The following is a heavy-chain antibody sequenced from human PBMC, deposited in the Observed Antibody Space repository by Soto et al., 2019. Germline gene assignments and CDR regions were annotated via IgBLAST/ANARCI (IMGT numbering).Heavy chain of an antibody. V-gene: IGHV4-39*01. J-gene: IGHJ4*02. D-gene: IGHD2-15*01. Sequence: SETLSLTCTVSGISVSTSDYYWGWVRQPPGKGLDWIGNIYYSGSTFYNPSLRSRVTLSVDTSKNQFSLRLNSVTAADTAVYFCAGFVVPASRNSDFDYWGQGTRVTVSS. CDR2: IYYSGST. CDR3: AGFVVPASRNSDFDY. CDR1: GISVSTSDYY.